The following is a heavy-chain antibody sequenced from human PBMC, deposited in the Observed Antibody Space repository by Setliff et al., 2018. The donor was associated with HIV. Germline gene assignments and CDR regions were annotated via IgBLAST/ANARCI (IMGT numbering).Heavy chain of an antibody. CDR2: IYHSGNT. CDR3: ARRRGQKATGWYYFDF. J-gene: IGHJ4*02. D-gene: IGHD6-19*01. CDR1: GGPITSNTYF. Sequence: SETLSLTCSVSGGPITSNTYFWDWIRQAPGKGLEWIGSIYHSGNTYYNPYLKSRVSISVDTSTRQFSLKLTSVTAGDSALYYCARRRGQKATGWYYFDFWGQGALVTVSS. V-gene: IGHV4-39*01.